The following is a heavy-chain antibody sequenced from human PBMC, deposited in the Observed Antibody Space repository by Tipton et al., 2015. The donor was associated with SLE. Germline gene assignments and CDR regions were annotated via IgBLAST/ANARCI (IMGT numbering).Heavy chain of an antibody. CDR1: GFIFSNYA. CDR3: ARGYHRRLWDSAEHSFDS. CDR2: ISYDGSFK. D-gene: IGHD1-14*01. Sequence: SLRLSCAASGFIFSNYAMHWFRQAPGKGLEWVAIISYDGSFKYHADSVKGRFTISRDNSKSTLFLQMNSLRVEDTALYLCARGYHRRLWDSAEHSFDSWGQGTLVTVSS. V-gene: IGHV3-30*04. J-gene: IGHJ4*02.